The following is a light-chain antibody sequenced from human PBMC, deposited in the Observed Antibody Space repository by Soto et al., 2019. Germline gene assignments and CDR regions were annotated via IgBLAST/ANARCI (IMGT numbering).Light chain of an antibody. CDR3: QQDGSSPPWT. CDR1: QSVSGNY. V-gene: IGKV3-20*01. Sequence: IGLTQSPGTLSLSAGEGAPLSCRASQSVSGNYLAWYQQKLGQAPRLLIYGATSRATGIPDRFSGSVSGTNVTLTISRLEPEDFAVYYCQQDGSSPPWTFGEGTKVDIK. CDR2: GAT. J-gene: IGKJ1*01.